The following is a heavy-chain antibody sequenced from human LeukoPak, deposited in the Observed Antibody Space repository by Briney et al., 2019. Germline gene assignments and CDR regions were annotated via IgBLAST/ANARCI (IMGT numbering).Heavy chain of an antibody. J-gene: IGHJ4*02. CDR1: GGSISTYNW. CDR2: IFYSGSI. CDR3: ARQIYDSSGYSTNFDY. D-gene: IGHD3-22*01. Sequence: SETLSLTCAVSGGSISTYNWWSWVRQPPGKGLEWIGEIFYSGSINYNPSLKSRVTLSLDTSKNQFSLKLSSVTAADTAVYYCARQIYDSSGYSTNFDYWGQGTLVTVSS. V-gene: IGHV4-4*02.